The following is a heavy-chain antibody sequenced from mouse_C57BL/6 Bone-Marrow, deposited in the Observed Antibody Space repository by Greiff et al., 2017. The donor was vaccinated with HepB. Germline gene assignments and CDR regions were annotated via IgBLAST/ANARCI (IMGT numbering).Heavy chain of an antibody. V-gene: IGHV5-4*01. CDR2: ISDGGSYT. Sequence: EVKVEESGGGLVKPGGSLKLSCAASGFTFSSYAMSWVRQTPEKRLEWVATISDGGSYTYYPDNVKGRFTISRDNAKNNLYLQMSHLKSEDTAMYYCARDEWYYAMDYWGQGTSVTVSS. CDR3: ARDEWYYAMDY. J-gene: IGHJ4*01. CDR1: GFTFSSYA.